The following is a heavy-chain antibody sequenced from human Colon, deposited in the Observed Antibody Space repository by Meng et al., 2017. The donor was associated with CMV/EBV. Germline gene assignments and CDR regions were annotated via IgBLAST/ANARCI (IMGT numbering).Heavy chain of an antibody. CDR2: INWNSGRI. D-gene: IGHD2-8*02. CDR3: AKEKGVGYARGGMDV. Sequence: GGSLRLSCAASGFTFDDHAMHWVRHVPGKGLEWVAVINWNSGRIGYADSVQGRFTVSRDNAENSLDLQMNSLRAEDTAMYYCAKEKGVGYARGGMDVWGQGTTVTVSS. J-gene: IGHJ6*02. V-gene: IGHV3-9*01. CDR1: GFTFDDHA.